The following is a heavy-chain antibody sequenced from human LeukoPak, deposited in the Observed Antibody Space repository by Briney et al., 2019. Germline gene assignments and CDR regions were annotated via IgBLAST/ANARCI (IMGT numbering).Heavy chain of an antibody. D-gene: IGHD3-10*01. CDR1: GGSISSSRDY. CDR2: IYYSGST. CDR3: ANLISSGWFDP. J-gene: IGHJ5*02. V-gene: IGHV4-39*01. Sequence: PSETLSLTCTVSGGSISSSRDYWAWLRQPPGKGLEWIANIYYSGSTYYSPSLKSRVTISVDTSKNQFSLKLSSVTAADTAVYYCANLISSGWFDPWGQGILVTVSS.